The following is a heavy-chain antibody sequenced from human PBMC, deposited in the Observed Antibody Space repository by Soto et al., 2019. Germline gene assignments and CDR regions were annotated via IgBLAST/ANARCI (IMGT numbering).Heavy chain of an antibody. CDR1: GYTFTSYD. V-gene: IGHV1-8*01. J-gene: IGHJ4*02. CDR2: MNPNSGNT. Sequence: QVQLVQSGAEVKKPGASVKVSCKASGYTFTSYDINWVRQATGQGLEWMGWMNPNSGNTGYAQKLQGRVTMTRNTSISTAYRELISLRSEDTAVYYCARGLSHSIPWFSVNLYYGRQGPLVTVSS. D-gene: IGHD3-10*01. CDR3: ARGLSHSIPWFSVNLYY.